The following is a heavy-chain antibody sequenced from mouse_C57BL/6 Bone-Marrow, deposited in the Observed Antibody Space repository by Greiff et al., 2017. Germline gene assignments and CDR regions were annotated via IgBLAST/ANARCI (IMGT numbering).Heavy chain of an antibody. J-gene: IGHJ4*01. Sequence: VQLQQSGAELVRPGASVKLSCTASGFNIKDDYMHWVKQRPEQGLEWIGWIDPENGDTEYASKFQGKATITADKSSNTAYLQLSSLTSEDTAVYYCTTVYDYYYYAMDYWGQGTSVTVSS. V-gene: IGHV14-4*01. D-gene: IGHD2-4*01. CDR2: IDPENGDT. CDR3: TTVYDYYYYAMDY. CDR1: GFNIKDDY.